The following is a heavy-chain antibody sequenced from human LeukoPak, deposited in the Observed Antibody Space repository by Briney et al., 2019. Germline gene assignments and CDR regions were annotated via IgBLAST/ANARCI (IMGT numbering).Heavy chain of an antibody. J-gene: IGHJ4*02. V-gene: IGHV3-30*02. CDR2: IRYDGSNK. D-gene: IGHD2-15*01. Sequence: PGGSLRLSCAASGFTFSSYGMHWVRQAPGKGLEWVAFIRYDGSNKYYADSVKGRFTISRDNSKNTLYLQMNSLRAEDTAVYYCAKDQGDIVVVVAATVLDYWGQGTLVTVSS. CDR3: AKDQGDIVVVVAATVLDY. CDR1: GFTFSSYG.